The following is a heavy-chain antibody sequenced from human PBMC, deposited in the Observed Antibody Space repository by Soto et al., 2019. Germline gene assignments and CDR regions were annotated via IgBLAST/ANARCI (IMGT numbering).Heavy chain of an antibody. CDR2: ISSSSSTI. D-gene: IGHD3-22*01. J-gene: IGHJ3*02. V-gene: IGHV3-48*01. Sequence: GGSLSLSCAASGFTFFTYSVNWVRQAPGKGLEWVSYISSSSSTIKYADSVKGRFTISRDNAKNSLYLQMNSLRVEDTAVYYCARPSSEDAIDIWGQGTMVTVSS. CDR1: GFTFFTYS. CDR3: ARPSSEDAIDI.